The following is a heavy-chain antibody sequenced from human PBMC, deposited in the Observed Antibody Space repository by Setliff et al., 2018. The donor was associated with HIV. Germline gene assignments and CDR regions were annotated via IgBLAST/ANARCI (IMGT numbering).Heavy chain of an antibody. CDR2: IYYTGSA. Sequence: PSETLSLTCTVSGGSISSSSYYWGCIRQPPGKGLEWIGSIYYTGSANYNPSLKSRVTMSVDTSKNQFSLKLSSVTAADTAVYYCARYATSEGYMDVWGKGTTVTVSS. J-gene: IGHJ6*03. D-gene: IGHD2-2*01. CDR3: ARYATSEGYMDV. V-gene: IGHV4-39*01. CDR1: GGSISSSSYY.